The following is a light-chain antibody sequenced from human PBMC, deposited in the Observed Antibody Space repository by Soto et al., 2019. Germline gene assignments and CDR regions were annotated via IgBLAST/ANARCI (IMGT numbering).Light chain of an antibody. J-gene: IGKJ1*01. CDR3: QQYNTSTRT. CDR1: QSVSSSY. Sequence: EIVLTQSPGTLSLSPGERATLSCRASQSVSSSYLAWYQQKPGQAPRLLIYGASSRATGIPDRFSGSGSGTEFTLTISRLEPEDFAVYYCQQYNTSTRTFGQGTKVDIK. CDR2: GAS. V-gene: IGKV3-20*01.